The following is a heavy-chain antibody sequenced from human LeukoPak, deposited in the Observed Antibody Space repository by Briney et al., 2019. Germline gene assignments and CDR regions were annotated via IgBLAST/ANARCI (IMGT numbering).Heavy chain of an antibody. D-gene: IGHD5-24*01. CDR2: IYTSGST. Sequence: SQTLSLTCTVSGGSISSGSYYWSWIRQPAGKGLEWIGRIYTSGSTNYNPSLKSRVTISVDTSKNQFSLKLSSVTAADTAVYYCARSWLQSSFDYWGQGTLVTVSS. CDR3: ARSWLQSSFDY. CDR1: GGSISSGSYY. V-gene: IGHV4-61*02. J-gene: IGHJ4*02.